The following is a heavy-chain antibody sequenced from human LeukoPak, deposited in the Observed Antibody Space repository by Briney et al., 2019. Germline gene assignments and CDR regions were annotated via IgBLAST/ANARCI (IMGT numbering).Heavy chain of an antibody. CDR3: VKQLGYCSDGSCYFPY. CDR1: GFTFSSSA. CDR2: ISNNGGYT. D-gene: IGHD2-15*01. V-gene: IGHV3-23*01. Sequence: GGSLRLSCAASGFTFSSSAMSWVRQAPGKGLESVSAISNNGGYTYYADSVQGRFTISRDNSKSTLCLQMNSLRAEDTAVYYCVKQLGYCSDGSCYFPYWGQGTLVTVSS. J-gene: IGHJ4*02.